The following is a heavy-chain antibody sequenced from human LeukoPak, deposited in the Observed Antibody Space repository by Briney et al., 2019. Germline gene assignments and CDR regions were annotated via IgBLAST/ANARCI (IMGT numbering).Heavy chain of an antibody. D-gene: IGHD7-27*01. CDR2: INHSGST. CDR3: ARGANWGPYYFDC. V-gene: IGHV4-34*01. CDR1: GGSFSGYY. Sequence: SXTLSLTCAVYGGSFSGYYWSWIRQPPGKGLEWIGEINHSGSTNYNPSLKSRVTISVDTSKNQFSLKLSSVTAADTAVYYCARGANWGPYYFDCWGQGTLVTVSS. J-gene: IGHJ4*02.